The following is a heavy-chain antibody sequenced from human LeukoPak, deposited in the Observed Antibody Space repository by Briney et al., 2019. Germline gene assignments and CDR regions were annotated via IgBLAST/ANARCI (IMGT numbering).Heavy chain of an antibody. D-gene: IGHD2-2*01. CDR3: ARLGCSSTSCYRPSNHMDV. CDR1: GLRFASYW. CDR2: IYPGDSDI. J-gene: IGHJ6*03. V-gene: IGHV5-51*01. Sequence: GGSLKISCKGSGLRFASYWIGWVRQMPGKGLEWMGIIYPGDSDIRYRPSFQGQVTISAGKSINTAYLQWSSLKASDTAMYYCARLGCSSTSCYRPSNHMDVWGKGTTVTVSS.